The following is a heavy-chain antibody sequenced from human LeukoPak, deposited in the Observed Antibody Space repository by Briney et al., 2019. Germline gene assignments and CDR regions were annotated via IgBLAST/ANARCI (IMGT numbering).Heavy chain of an antibody. CDR1: GYTFTSYD. V-gene: IGHV1-8*01. D-gene: IGHD1-26*01. CDR2: VNPNSGNT. CDR3: ARGHPTYSGSSVDVDY. Sequence: ASVKVSCKASGYTFTSYDINWVRQATGQGLEWMGWVNPNSGNTGYAQKFQGRVTMTRNTSISTAYMELSSLRSEDTAVYYCARGHPTYSGSSVDVDYWGQGTLVTVSS. J-gene: IGHJ4*02.